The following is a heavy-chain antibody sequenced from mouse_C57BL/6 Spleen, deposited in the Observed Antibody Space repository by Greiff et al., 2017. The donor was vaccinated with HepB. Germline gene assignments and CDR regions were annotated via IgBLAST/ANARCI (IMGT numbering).Heavy chain of an antibody. CDR2: IWRGGST. Sequence: QVQLQQSGPGLVQPSQSLSITCTVSGFSLTSYGVHWVRQSPGKGLEWLGVIWRGGSTDYNAAFMSRLSITKDNSKSQVFFKMNSLQADDTAIYYCAKGGDGSSYGYFDVWGTGTTVTVSS. J-gene: IGHJ1*03. D-gene: IGHD1-1*01. CDR3: AKGGDGSSYGYFDV. CDR1: GFSLTSYG. V-gene: IGHV2-5*01.